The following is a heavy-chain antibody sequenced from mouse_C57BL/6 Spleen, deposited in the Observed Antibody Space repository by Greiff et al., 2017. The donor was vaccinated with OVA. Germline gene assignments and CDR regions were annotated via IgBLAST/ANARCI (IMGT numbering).Heavy chain of an antibody. Sequence: EVQVVESGGDLVKPGGSLKLSCAASGFTFSSYGMSWVRQTPDKRLEWVATISRGGSYTYYPDSVKGRFTISRDNAKNTLYLQMSSLKSEDTAMYYCARQLGPSDYFDYWGQGTTLTVSS. CDR2: ISRGGSYT. CDR1: GFTFSSYG. J-gene: IGHJ2*01. V-gene: IGHV5-6*01. CDR3: ARQLGPSDYFDY. D-gene: IGHD4-1*01.